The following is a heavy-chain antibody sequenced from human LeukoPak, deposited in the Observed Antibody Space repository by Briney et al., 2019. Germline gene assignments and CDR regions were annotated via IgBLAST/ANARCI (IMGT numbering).Heavy chain of an antibody. V-gene: IGHV3-53*01. J-gene: IGHJ5*02. CDR1: GFVVSGNY. CDR2: IYSGGTT. CDR3: ARDFSISSPYSS. D-gene: IGHD3-3*02. Sequence: WGGLRLACAVSGFVVSGNYMSWVGRAPGKELEWVSLIYSGGTTYYADSVKGRFTISRDNSKNTLYLQMNSLRAEDTAVYYCARDFSISSPYSSWGQATLVTVSP.